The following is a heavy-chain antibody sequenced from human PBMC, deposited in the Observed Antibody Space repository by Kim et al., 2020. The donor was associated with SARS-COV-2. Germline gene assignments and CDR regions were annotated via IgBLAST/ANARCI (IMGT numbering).Heavy chain of an antibody. D-gene: IGHD3-10*01. Sequence: ASVKVSCKASGYTFTSYAMNWVRQAPGQGLEWMGWINTNTGNPTYAQGFTGRFVFSLDTSVSTAYLQISSLKAEDTAVYYCAREELWFGELPFTPGNYYYGMDVWGQGTTVTVSS. CDR1: GYTFTSYA. J-gene: IGHJ6*02. CDR2: INTNTGNP. CDR3: AREELWFGELPFTPGNYYYGMDV. V-gene: IGHV7-4-1*02.